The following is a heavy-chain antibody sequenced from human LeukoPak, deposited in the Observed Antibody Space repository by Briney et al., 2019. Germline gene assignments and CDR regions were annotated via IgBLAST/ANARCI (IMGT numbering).Heavy chain of an antibody. CDR2: IYYSGST. J-gene: IGHJ4*02. D-gene: IGHD3-3*01. V-gene: IGHV4-39*01. CDR1: GGSISSSSYY. CDR3: ARQLDDFWSGYYSFDY. Sequence: TSETLSLTCTVSGGSISSSSYYWGWIRQPPGKGLEWIGSIYYSGSTYYNPSLKSRVTISVDTSKNQFSLKLSSVTAADTAVYYCARQLDDFWSGYYSFDYWGQGTLVTVSS.